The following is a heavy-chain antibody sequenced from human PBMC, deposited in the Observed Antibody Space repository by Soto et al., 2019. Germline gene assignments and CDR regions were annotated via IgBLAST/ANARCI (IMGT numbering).Heavy chain of an antibody. Sequence: QVQLVQSGTEVKKTGSSVKVSCKASGGTFSTFGISWVRQAPGQGLEWMGGIIPFFGTARYSQKFEDRITITADESTNTVYMDLRSLTSEATAIYYCAKSAPMDAGDKYYYDFWGQGALVTVSS. V-gene: IGHV1-69*01. J-gene: IGHJ4*02. CDR3: AKSAPMDAGDKYYYDF. CDR1: GGTFSTFG. CDR2: IIPFFGTA. D-gene: IGHD4-17*01.